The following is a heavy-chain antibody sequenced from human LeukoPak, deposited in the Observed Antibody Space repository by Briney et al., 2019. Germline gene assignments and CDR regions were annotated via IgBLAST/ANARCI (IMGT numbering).Heavy chain of an antibody. Sequence: GGSLRLSCAASGFTFSNYAMSWVRQAPGKGLEWVSAISGSGGSTYYADSVKGRFTISRDNSKNTLYLQMNNLRAEDTAVYYCAKVAYYGSGSYSTDFDYWGQGTLVTVSS. CDR1: GFTFSNYA. D-gene: IGHD3-10*01. V-gene: IGHV3-23*01. J-gene: IGHJ4*02. CDR3: AKVAYYGSGSYSTDFDY. CDR2: ISGSGGST.